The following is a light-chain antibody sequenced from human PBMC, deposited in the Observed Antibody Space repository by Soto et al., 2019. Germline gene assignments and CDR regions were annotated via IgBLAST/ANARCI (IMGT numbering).Light chain of an antibody. CDR3: QQHNTWYST. CDR2: YRP. J-gene: IGKJ5*01. CDR1: QSAGKF. V-gene: IGKV3D-15*01. Sequence: EIVMTQSPATLSVSAGETASLSCRASQSAGKFLAWYGQKPGRAPRVLIYYRPTSVTGVPATFSRSGSGTERITTINSLQSADDAVYYYQQHNTWYSTFGQGTTLDIK.